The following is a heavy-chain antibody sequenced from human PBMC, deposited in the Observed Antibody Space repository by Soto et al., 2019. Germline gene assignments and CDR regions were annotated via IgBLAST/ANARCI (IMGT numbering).Heavy chain of an antibody. CDR2: IYYSGST. V-gene: IGHV4-39*01. D-gene: IGHD3-10*01. CDR3: ARQTMVRGLLNWFDP. J-gene: IGHJ5*02. CDR1: GGSISSSSYY. Sequence: TLSLTCTVSGGSISSSSYYWGWIRQPPGKGLEWIGSIYYSGSTYYNPSLKSRVTISVDTSKNQFSLKLSSVTAADTAVYYCARQTMVRGLLNWFDPWGQGTLVTVSS.